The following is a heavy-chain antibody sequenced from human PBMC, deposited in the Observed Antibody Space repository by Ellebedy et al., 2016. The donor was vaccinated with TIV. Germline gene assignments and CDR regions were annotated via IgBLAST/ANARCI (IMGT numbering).Heavy chain of an antibody. CDR3: ARSRGFSSGNDAFDL. CDR1: GFTFEDFA. J-gene: IGHJ3*01. CDR2: INWSGATF. D-gene: IGHD5-18*01. V-gene: IGHV3-9*03. Sequence: SLKISCVVSGFTFEDFAFHWVRQAPGKGMEWVSGINWSGATFGHADSVKGRFTISRDNAKNTLYLQMDSLRVDDMALYFCARSRGFSSGNDAFDLWGQGTVVIVSS.